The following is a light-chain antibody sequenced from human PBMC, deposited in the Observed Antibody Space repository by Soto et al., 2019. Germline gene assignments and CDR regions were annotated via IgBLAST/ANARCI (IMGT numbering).Light chain of an antibody. CDR1: QSVSSN. CDR2: GAS. V-gene: IGKV3-15*01. Sequence: EIVMTQSPATLSVSPGDRATLSCRASQSVSSNLAWYQQRPGQAPRLLIYGASTRATGIPARFSGSGSGTEFTLTISSLQSEDFATYYCQQLNTYPVTFGGGTKVDI. J-gene: IGKJ4*01. CDR3: QQLNTYPVT.